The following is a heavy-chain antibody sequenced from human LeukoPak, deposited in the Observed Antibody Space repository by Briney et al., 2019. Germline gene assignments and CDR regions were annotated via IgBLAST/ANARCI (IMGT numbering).Heavy chain of an antibody. CDR2: INPSGGST. D-gene: IGHD6-6*01. J-gene: IGHJ4*02. CDR3: ARDRGPYSSSCIIDY. Sequence: ASVTVSCKASGYTFTSYYMHWVRQAPGQGLEWMGIINPSGGSTSYAQKFQGRVTMTRDTSTSTVYMELSSLRSEDTAVYYCARDRGPYSSSCIIDYWGQGTLVTVSS. CDR1: GYTFTSYY. V-gene: IGHV1-46*01.